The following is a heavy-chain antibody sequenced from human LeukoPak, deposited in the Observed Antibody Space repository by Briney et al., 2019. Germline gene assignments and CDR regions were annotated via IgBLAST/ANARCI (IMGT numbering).Heavy chain of an antibody. CDR2: IKQDGSEK. D-gene: IGHD3-22*01. J-gene: IGHJ4*02. V-gene: IGHV3-7*01. CDR3: TKGEGYYDA. CDR1: GFTFNSYW. Sequence: GGSLRLSCAASGFTFNSYWMTWLRQAPGKGLEWVANIKQDGSEKYYVDSVKGRFTISRVNARNSVYLQMNSLRAEDTAVYYCTKGEGYYDAWGQGTLVTVSS.